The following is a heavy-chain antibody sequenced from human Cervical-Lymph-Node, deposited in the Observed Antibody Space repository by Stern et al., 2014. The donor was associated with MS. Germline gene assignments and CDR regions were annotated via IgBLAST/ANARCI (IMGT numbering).Heavy chain of an antibody. CDR1: GYSFTSHW. V-gene: IGHV5-51*03. D-gene: IGHD3-16*02. J-gene: IGHJ6*02. Sequence: VQLVQSGAELKKPGESLKISCKASGYSFTSHWIGWVRQIPGKGLEWMGIIAPGDSDNRYRASFQGQVTISVDKSISTAYLQWSSLKASDTAMYYCARRGTISLNYYGMDVWGQGTTVTVSS. CDR2: IAPGDSDN. CDR3: ARRGTISLNYYGMDV.